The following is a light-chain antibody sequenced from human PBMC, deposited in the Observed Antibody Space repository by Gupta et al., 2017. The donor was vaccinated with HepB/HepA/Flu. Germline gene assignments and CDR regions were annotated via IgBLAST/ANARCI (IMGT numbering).Light chain of an antibody. CDR3: QQRYSYVT. Sequence: EIVLTQSPATLSLSPGERATRSCRASQSVTNYLAWYQQKPGQAPRLIIYDASNRASGIPARFSGSGCETDFTLTSSRREDEASAVYYLQQRYSYVTFGGGTKVEIK. CDR1: QSVTNY. CDR2: DAS. V-gene: IGKV3-11*01. J-gene: IGKJ4*01.